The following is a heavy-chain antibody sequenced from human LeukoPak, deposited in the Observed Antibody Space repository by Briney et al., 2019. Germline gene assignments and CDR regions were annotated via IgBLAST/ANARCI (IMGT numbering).Heavy chain of an antibody. J-gene: IGHJ4*02. CDR1: GFTFSSYS. CDR2: ISSSSSYI. D-gene: IGHD3-16*02. V-gene: IGHV3-21*01. Sequence: GGSLRLSCAASGFTFSSYSMNWVRQAPGKGLEWVSSISSSSSYIYYADSVKGRFTISRDNAKNSLYLQMNSLRAEDTAVYYRARDPTSGGVIADDYWGQGTLVTVSS. CDR3: ARDPTSGGVIADDY.